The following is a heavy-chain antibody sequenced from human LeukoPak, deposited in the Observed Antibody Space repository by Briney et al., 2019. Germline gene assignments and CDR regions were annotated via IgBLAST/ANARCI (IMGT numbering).Heavy chain of an antibody. V-gene: IGHV3-21*01. CDR1: GFTFSSYS. CDR2: ITSNSSYI. Sequence: GGSLRLSCAASGFTFSSYSMTWVRQAPGKGLEWVSPITSNSSYIYYADSVKGRFTISRDNPKNSLYLQMNNLGAEDTAVYYCATHSPDYWGQGTLVTVSS. J-gene: IGHJ4*02. CDR3: ATHSPDY.